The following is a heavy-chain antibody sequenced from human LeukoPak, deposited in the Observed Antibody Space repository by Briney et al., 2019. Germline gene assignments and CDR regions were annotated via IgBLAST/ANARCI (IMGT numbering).Heavy chain of an antibody. CDR3: ARGRAFDP. Sequence: SETLSLTCTVSGASISSYYWSWIRQPPGKGLEWIGYISYSGSTNYNPSLKSRVTMSVDTSKNQFSLKLSSVTAADTAVYYCARGRAFDPWGQGTLVTVSS. CDR1: GASISSYY. J-gene: IGHJ5*02. V-gene: IGHV4-59*01. CDR2: ISYSGST.